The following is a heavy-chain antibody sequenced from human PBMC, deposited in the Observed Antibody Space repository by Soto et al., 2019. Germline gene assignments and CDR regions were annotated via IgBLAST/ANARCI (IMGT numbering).Heavy chain of an antibody. D-gene: IGHD4-17*01. CDR2: IDPSDSYT. CDR1: GYSFTSYW. V-gene: IGHV5-10-1*01. J-gene: IGHJ6*02. Sequence: GESLKISCKGSGYSFTSYWISWVRQMPGKGLEWMGRIDPSDSYTNYSPSFQGHVTISADKSISTAYLQWSSLKASDTAMYYCARXHPTVVTNYYYYYGMDVWGPGTTVTVSS. CDR3: ARXHPTVVTNYYYYYGMDV.